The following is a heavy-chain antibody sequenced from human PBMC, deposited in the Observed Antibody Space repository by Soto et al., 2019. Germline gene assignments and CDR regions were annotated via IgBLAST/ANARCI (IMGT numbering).Heavy chain of an antibody. J-gene: IGHJ4*02. CDR3: AINEGTDGYKFAY. D-gene: IGHD5-12*01. CDR2: IIPLFGTA. CDR1: GGTFSTYD. V-gene: IGHV1-69*01. Sequence: QVQLVQSGAEVKKPGSSVKVSCKASGGTFSTYDICWVRQAPGQGLEWMGGIIPLFGTANYAQKFKGRATVIADESTRTAYMELRRLRSEDTAVYYCAINEGTDGYKFAYWGQGTLVTVSS.